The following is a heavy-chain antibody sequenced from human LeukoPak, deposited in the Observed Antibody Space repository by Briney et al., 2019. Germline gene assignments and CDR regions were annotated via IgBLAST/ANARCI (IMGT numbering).Heavy chain of an antibody. CDR3: AHSPVPGIEEWYFDY. CDR1: GFSLRTSGVG. V-gene: IGHV2-5*02. J-gene: IGHJ4*02. Sequence: SGPTLVKPSQTLTLTCTFSGFSLRTSGVGVRWIRQPPGKALEWLALIYWADDKRYSPSLKSWLTITKDTSKNQVVLTMTNMDPVDSATYYCAHSPVPGIEEWYFDYWGQGTLVTVSS. CDR2: IYWADDK. D-gene: IGHD3-3*01.